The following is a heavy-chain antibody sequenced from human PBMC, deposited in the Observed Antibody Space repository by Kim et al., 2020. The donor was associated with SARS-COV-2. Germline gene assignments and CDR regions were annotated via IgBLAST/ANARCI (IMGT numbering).Heavy chain of an antibody. J-gene: IGHJ5*02. V-gene: IGHV3-74*01. Sequence: KGRFTISRDNAKNTLYIQMNSLRAEDTAVYYCASAYCSGGSCYAYNWFGPWGQGTLVTVSS. D-gene: IGHD2-15*01. CDR3: ASAYCSGGSCYAYNWFGP.